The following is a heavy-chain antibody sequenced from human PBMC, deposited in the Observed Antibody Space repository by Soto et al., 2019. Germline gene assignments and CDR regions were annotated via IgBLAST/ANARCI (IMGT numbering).Heavy chain of an antibody. V-gene: IGHV3-53*01. CDR2: IYTGGTT. CDR3: HGYGH. J-gene: IGHJ4*02. D-gene: IGHD5-12*01. Sequence: EVQVVESGGGLIQPGGSLRLSCAVSGFTVTINYMSWVRQAPGKGLEWVSVIYTGGTTFYADSVKGRFTTSRDTSRNTLYLQMNSLGGEDTVVYYCHGYGHWGQRNLVTVSA. CDR1: GFTVTINY.